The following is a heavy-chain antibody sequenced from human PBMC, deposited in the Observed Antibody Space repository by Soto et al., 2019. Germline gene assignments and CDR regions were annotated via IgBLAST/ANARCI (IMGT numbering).Heavy chain of an antibody. V-gene: IGHV3-23*01. D-gene: IGHD3-9*01. CDR1: GFTFSSYA. CDR2: ISGSGGST. CDR3: AKDNGYDILTGYYDY. J-gene: IGHJ4*02. Sequence: PGGSLRLSCAASGFTFSSYAMSWVRQAPGKGLEWVSAISGSGGSTYYADSVKGRFTISRDNSKNTLYLQMNSLRAEDTAVYYCAKDNGYDILTGYYDYWGQGTLVTVSS.